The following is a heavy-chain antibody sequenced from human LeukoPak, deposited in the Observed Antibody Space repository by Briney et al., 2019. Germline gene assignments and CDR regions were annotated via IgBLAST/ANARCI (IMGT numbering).Heavy chain of an antibody. Sequence: PSETLSLTCSVSGGSISSRTYYWGWIRQPPGKGLEWIGNIYNSGSTYYNPSLKSRVTISVDTSKNQFSLKLSSVTAADTAVYYCARQAYSSNLGWFDPWGQGTLVTVSS. D-gene: IGHD6-13*01. CDR2: IYNSGST. CDR1: GGSISSRTYY. V-gene: IGHV4-39*01. J-gene: IGHJ5*02. CDR3: ARQAYSSNLGWFDP.